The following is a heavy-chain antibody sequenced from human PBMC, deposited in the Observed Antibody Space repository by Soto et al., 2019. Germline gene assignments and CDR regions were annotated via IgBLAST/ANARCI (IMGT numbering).Heavy chain of an antibody. CDR2: ISTSGGST. J-gene: IGHJ4*02. D-gene: IGHD6-13*01. V-gene: IGHV3-23*01. CDR3: AKLLSVGGTWRPIDYFDY. Sequence: EVQLLDSVGCLVRPGGSLRVTCAASGFTFNTYPMSWVRQAPGKGLEWVSAISTSGGSTYYADSVKGRFTISRDNSKNTVLLQMNSLRAEDTAVYYCAKLLSVGGTWRPIDYFDYWGQGTLVTVSS. CDR1: GFTFNTYP.